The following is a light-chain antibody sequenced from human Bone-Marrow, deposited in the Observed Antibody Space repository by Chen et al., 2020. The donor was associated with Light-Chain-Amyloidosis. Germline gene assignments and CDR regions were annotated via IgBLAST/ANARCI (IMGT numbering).Light chain of an antibody. CDR1: DLPTKY. CDR2: RDT. V-gene: IGLV3-25*03. J-gene: IGLJ2*01. Sequence: SYELTQPPSVSVSPGQTARITCSGDDLPTKYAYWYQQKPGQAPVLVIHRDTERPSGISERFSGSSSGTTATLTISGVQAEDEADYHGQSADSSGTDEVIFGGGTKLTGL. CDR3: QSADSSGTDEVI.